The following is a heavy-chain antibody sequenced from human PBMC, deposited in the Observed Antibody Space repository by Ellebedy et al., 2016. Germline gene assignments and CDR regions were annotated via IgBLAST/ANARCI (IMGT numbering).Heavy chain of an antibody. Sequence: SETLSLTXAVYGGSFSDYYWTWIRQPPGKGLEWIGEINHVGGPSYNPSLKSRVIIALHTSKNQFSLKLSSVTAADRAVYFCARGVYNYDTSGYSAGYYYLDVWGTGTTVTVSS. J-gene: IGHJ6*03. D-gene: IGHD3-22*01. V-gene: IGHV4-34*01. CDR1: GGSFSDYY. CDR2: INHVGGP. CDR3: ARGVYNYDTSGYSAGYYYLDV.